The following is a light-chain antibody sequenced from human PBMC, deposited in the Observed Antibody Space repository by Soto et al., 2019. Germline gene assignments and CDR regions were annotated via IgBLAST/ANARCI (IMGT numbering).Light chain of an antibody. V-gene: IGKV3-20*01. CDR1: QSVSSSY. CDR3: EQYVNSPIT. Sequence: EIVLTQSPGTLSLSPGERATLSCRASQSVSSSYLAWYQQKSGQAPRLLIYGASSRAAGIPDRFSVSGSGTDFTLTISRLEPEDFAVYFCEQYVNSPITFGQGTRLEIK. J-gene: IGKJ5*01. CDR2: GAS.